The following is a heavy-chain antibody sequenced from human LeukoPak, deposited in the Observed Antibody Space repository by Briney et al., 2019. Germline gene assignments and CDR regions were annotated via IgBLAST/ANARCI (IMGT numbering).Heavy chain of an antibody. Sequence: GASVKVSCKASGYAFTSYAMHWVRQAPGQGLEWMGWINPNSGGTNYAQKFQGWVTMTRDTSISTAYMELSRLRSDDTAVYYCARGWALSEFDYWGQGTLVTVSS. CDR1: GYAFTSYA. CDR3: ARGWALSEFDY. J-gene: IGHJ4*02. CDR2: INPNSGGT. D-gene: IGHD3-16*01. V-gene: IGHV1-2*04.